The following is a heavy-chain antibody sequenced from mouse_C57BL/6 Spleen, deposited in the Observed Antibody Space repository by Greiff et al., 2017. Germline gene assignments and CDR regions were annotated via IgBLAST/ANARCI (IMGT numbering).Heavy chain of an antibody. J-gene: IGHJ2*01. V-gene: IGHV2-2*01. CDR3: ARNWDDYSFDY. Sequence: VQVVESGPGLVQPSQSLSITCTVSGFSLTSYGVHWVRQSPGKGLEWLGVIWSSGSTDYNAAFISRLSISKDNSKSQVFFKMNSLQADDTAIYYCARNWDDYSFDYWGQGTTLTVSS. CDR1: GFSLTSYG. CDR2: IWSSGST. D-gene: IGHD2-4*01.